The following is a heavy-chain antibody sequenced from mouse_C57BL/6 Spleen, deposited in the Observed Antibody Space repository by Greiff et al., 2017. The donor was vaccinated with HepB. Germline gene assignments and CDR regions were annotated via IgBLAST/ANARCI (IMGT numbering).Heavy chain of an antibody. J-gene: IGHJ3*01. CDR1: GYTFTDYN. Sequence: EVQLQQSGPELVKPGASVKIPCKASGYTFTDYNMDWVKQSHGKSLEWIGDINPNNGGAIYNQKFKGKATLTVDKSSSTAYMELRSLTSEDTAVYYCARRDEDWFAYWGQGTLVTVSA. CDR2: INPNNGGA. CDR3: ARRDEDWFAY. V-gene: IGHV1-18*01.